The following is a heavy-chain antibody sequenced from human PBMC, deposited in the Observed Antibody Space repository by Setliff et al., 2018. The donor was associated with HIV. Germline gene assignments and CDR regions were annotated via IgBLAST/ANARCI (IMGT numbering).Heavy chain of an antibody. D-gene: IGHD6-13*01. CDR2: INYSGST. CDR1: GGSISSHY. J-gene: IGHJ4*02. CDR3: ARGSLYGSSSCFDY. Sequence: SETLSLTCAVSGGSISSHYWSWIRQPPGKGLEWIGSINYSGSTNYNPSLKSRVTISVDTSKNQFSLKLSSVTAADTAVYYCARGSLYGSSSCFDYWGQGTLVTVS. V-gene: IGHV4-59*11.